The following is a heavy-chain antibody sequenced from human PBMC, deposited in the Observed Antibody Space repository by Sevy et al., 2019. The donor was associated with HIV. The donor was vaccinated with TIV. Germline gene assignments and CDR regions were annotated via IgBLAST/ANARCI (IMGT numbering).Heavy chain of an antibody. Sequence: SETLSLTCTVSGASISSSGYYWGWIRQPPGKGLECIASINYNGITFYNPSLKSRITISADTSKNQFSLDLSSVTAADTAIYYCAGPILTYNNGWSYYDYWVQGTVVTVSS. D-gene: IGHD6-19*01. J-gene: IGHJ4*02. CDR1: GASISSSGYY. CDR3: AGPILTYNNGWSYYDY. CDR2: INYNGIT. V-gene: IGHV4-39*01.